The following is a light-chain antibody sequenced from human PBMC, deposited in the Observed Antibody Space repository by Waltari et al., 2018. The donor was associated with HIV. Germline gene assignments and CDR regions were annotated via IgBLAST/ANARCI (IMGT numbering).Light chain of an antibody. J-gene: IGLJ3*02. Sequence: QSALTQPASVSGSPGQSITISCTGTSSDIGGHYSVSWYQQLPGKAPNLMIYAVTYRPSGVSNRFSGSKSGNTASLTISGLQGEDEADYYCLSYTITNTLVFGGGTKLTVL. CDR2: AVT. V-gene: IGLV2-14*01. CDR1: SSDIGGHYS. CDR3: LSYTITNTLV.